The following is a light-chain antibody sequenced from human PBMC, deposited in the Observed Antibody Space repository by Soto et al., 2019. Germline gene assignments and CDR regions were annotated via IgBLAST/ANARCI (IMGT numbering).Light chain of an antibody. J-gene: IGKJ1*01. V-gene: IGKV1-5*03. Sequence: DVQMTQSPSTLSASVGDRVTITCRASQSISSWLAWYQQKPGKAPNLLIYKASSLESGVPSRFSGSASGTEFTLTISSLQPDDFAPYYSQQYNSYPWTFGQGTKVEIK. CDR3: QQYNSYPWT. CDR1: QSISSW. CDR2: KAS.